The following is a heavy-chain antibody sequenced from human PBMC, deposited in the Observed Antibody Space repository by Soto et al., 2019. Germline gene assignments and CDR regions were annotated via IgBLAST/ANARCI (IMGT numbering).Heavy chain of an antibody. CDR1: GFTFSSYA. D-gene: IGHD6-13*01. CDR3: AKDRRRIAAAGTSFDY. V-gene: IGHV3-23*01. Sequence: GGSLRLSCAASGFTFSSYAMSWVRQAPGKGLEWVSAISGSGGSTYYADSVKGRFTISRDNSKNTLYLQMNSLRAEDTAVYYCAKDRRRIAAAGTSFDYWGQGTLVTVSS. J-gene: IGHJ4*02. CDR2: ISGSGGST.